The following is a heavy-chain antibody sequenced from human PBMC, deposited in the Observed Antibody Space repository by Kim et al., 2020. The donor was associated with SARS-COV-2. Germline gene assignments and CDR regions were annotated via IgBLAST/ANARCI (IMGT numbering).Heavy chain of an antibody. J-gene: IGHJ4*02. Sequence: SETLSLTCTVSGGSISSYYWSWIRQPPGKGLEWIGYIYYSGSTNYNPSLKSRVTISVDTSKNQFSLKLSSVTAADTAVYYCARGVTFWSGSYYFDYWGQGTLVTVSS. V-gene: IGHV4-59*01. CDR1: GGSISSYY. CDR2: IYYSGST. CDR3: ARGVTFWSGSYYFDY. D-gene: IGHD3-3*01.